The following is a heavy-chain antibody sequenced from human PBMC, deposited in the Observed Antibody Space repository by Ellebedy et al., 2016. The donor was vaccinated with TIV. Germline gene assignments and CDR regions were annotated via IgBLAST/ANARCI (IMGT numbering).Heavy chain of an antibody. CDR3: ARDREHLYAPPNY. V-gene: IGHV3-33*01. CDR1: GFTLSNYG. D-gene: IGHD2-2*01. CDR2: IWFDESNK. J-gene: IGHJ4*02. Sequence: PGGSLRLSCVASGFTLSNYGMHWVRQAPGKGLEWVAVIWFDESNKYYTDSVKGRFTISRDNAKNSLYLQMNSLRAADTAVYYCARDREHLYAPPNYWGQGTLVTVSS.